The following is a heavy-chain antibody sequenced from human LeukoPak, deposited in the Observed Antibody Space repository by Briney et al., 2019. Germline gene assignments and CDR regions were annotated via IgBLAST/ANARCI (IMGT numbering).Heavy chain of an antibody. CDR3: ARDRGIYGDYGFDY. V-gene: IGHV4-39*07. Sequence: SETLSLTCTVSGGSISSSSYYWGWIRQPPGKGLEWIGSIYYSGSTNYNPSLKSRVTISVDTSKNQFSLKLSSVTAADTAVYYCARDRGIYGDYGFDYWGQGTLVTVSS. D-gene: IGHD4-17*01. CDR2: IYYSGST. J-gene: IGHJ4*02. CDR1: GGSISSSSYY.